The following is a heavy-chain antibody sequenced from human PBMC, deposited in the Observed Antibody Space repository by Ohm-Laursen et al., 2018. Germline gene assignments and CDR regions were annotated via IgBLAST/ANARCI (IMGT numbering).Heavy chain of an antibody. CDR3: TTDIAVAGKGEFDY. CDR2: IKSKTEGETT. V-gene: IGHV3-15*01. J-gene: IGHJ4*02. CDR1: GFSFNNAW. D-gene: IGHD6-19*01. Sequence: SLRLSCAASGFSFNNAWMSWVRQAPGKGLEWVGRIKSKTEGETTQYAAPVKDRFTISSDDSKNTLYLQMNSLKTEDTAVYYCTTDIAVAGKGEFDYWGQGTLVTVSS.